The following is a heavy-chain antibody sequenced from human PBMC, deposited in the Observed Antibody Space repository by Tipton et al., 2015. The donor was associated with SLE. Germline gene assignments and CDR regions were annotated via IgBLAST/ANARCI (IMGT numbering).Heavy chain of an antibody. J-gene: IGHJ4*02. CDR3: ARLPGYSSGWYGYFDY. CDR1: GGSISSHY. V-gene: IGHV4-59*08. Sequence: TLSLTCTVSGGSISSHYWSWIRQPPGKGLEWIGYIYYSGSTNYNPSLKSRVTISVDTSKNQFSLKLSSVTAADTAVYYCARLPGYSSGWYGYFDYWGQGTLVTVSS. D-gene: IGHD6-19*01. CDR2: IYYSGST.